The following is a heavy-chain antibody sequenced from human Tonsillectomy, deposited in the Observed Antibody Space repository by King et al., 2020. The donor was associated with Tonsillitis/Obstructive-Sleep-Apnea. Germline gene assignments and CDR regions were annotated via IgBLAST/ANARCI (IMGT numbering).Heavy chain of an antibody. D-gene: IGHD3-22*01. V-gene: IGHV4-31*03. CDR2: IYYSGST. J-gene: IGHJ4*02. CDR1: GGYISSGGYY. CDR3: ARLIRSSGYYFDY. Sequence: QLQESGPGLVKPSQTLSLTCTVSGGYISSGGYYWSWIRQHPGKGLEWIGYIYYSGSTYYNPSLKSRVTISVDTSKNQFSLKLSSVTAADTAVYYCARLIRSSGYYFDYWGQGTLVTVSS.